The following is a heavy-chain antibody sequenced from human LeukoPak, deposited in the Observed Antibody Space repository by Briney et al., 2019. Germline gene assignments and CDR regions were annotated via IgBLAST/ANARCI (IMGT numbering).Heavy chain of an antibody. CDR1: GYPFTTYE. V-gene: IGHV1-8*01. Sequence: ASVKVSCKTSGYPFTTYEINWVRQAAGQGLEWKGWVHPDTGYADYAQKFQGRVTMTSDTSISTAYMELSSLRSDDTAVYFCARGPRNDPWGQGTLVTVSS. CDR3: ARGPRNDP. J-gene: IGHJ5*02. CDR2: VHPDTGYA. D-gene: IGHD1-14*01.